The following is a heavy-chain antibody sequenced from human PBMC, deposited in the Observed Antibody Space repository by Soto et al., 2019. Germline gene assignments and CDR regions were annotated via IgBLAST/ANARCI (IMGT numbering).Heavy chain of an antibody. D-gene: IGHD6-13*01. Sequence: GAALNGCCKGSGYSFTSYLIGWVRQMPGKGLEWMGIIYPGDSDTRYSPSFQGQVTISADKSISTAYLQWSSLKASDTAMYYCARHRLAYSSSWYLGPSFDYWGQGTLVTVSS. CDR1: GYSFTSYL. V-gene: IGHV5-51*01. CDR2: IYPGDSDT. J-gene: IGHJ4*02. CDR3: ARHRLAYSSSWYLGPSFDY.